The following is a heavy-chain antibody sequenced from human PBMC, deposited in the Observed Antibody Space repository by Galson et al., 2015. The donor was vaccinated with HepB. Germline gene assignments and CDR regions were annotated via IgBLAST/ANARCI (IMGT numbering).Heavy chain of an antibody. V-gene: IGHV1-18*04. CDR3: ARGGRDAYNYVSGY. J-gene: IGHJ4*02. D-gene: IGHD5-24*01. Sequence: SVKVSCKASAYTFTSYGITWVRQAPGQGLEWMGWISGYNGNTNYAQKVQGRVTMTTDTSTSTAYMELRSLRSDDTAVYYCARGGRDAYNYVSGYWGQGTLVTVSS. CDR2: ISGYNGNT. CDR1: AYTFTSYG.